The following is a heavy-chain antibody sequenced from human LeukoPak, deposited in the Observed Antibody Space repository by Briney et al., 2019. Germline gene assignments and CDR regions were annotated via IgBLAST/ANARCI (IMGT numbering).Heavy chain of an antibody. CDR1: GYTFTGYY. CDR3: ARCFTVTSWGFDP. V-gene: IGHV1-2*06. Sequence: GASVKVSCKAYGYTFTGYYMHWVRQAPGQGLEWMGRINPNSCGTNYAQKFQGRVTMTRDTSISTAYMELSRLRSDDTAVYYWARCFTVTSWGFDPWGQGTLVTVSS. J-gene: IGHJ5*02. CDR2: INPNSCGT. D-gene: IGHD4-17*01.